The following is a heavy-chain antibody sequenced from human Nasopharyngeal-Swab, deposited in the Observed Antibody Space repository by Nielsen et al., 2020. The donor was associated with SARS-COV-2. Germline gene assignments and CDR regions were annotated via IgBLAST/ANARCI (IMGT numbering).Heavy chain of an antibody. J-gene: IGHJ4*02. D-gene: IGHD4-11*01. Sequence: GESLKISCQASGYSFTNFWIAWVRQLPGKGLEWMGIIFPFDSETRYSPSFQGQVTMSIDKSANTAYLQWNSLRASDTATYYCARPTVYSNFEYWGQGTLVTASS. CDR2: IFPFDSET. CDR1: GYSFTNFW. CDR3: ARPTVYSNFEY. V-gene: IGHV5-51*01.